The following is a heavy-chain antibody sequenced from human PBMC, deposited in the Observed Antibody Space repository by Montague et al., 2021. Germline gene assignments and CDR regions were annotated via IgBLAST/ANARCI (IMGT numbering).Heavy chain of an antibody. CDR3: ARRLFDSRGVNWFDP. V-gene: IGHV5-51*01. Sequence: QSGAEVKKPGESLRISCKGSGYNFTNYWIAWGRQLPAKGLEWMGIIFPRDSHARYSLSFEGQVTFSVDTSLSTAYLHLSNLKASYTAMYYCARRLFDSRGVNWFDPWGPGTQVIVS. J-gene: IGHJ5*02. CDR1: GYNFTNYW. D-gene: IGHD3-22*01. CDR2: IFPRDSHA.